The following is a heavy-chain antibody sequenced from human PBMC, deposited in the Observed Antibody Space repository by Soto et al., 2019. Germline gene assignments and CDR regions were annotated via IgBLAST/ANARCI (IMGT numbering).Heavy chain of an antibody. Sequence: SQTLSLTCAISGDSVSSNSAAWNWIRQSPSRGLEWLGRTYYRSKWYNDYAVSVKSRITINPDTSKNQFSLQLNSVTPEDTAVYYCAREVESPHKPTYYYYGMDVWGQGTTVTVSS. CDR1: GDSVSSNSAA. CDR3: AREVESPHKPTYYYYGMDV. CDR2: TYYRSKWYN. D-gene: IGHD3-3*01. J-gene: IGHJ6*02. V-gene: IGHV6-1*01.